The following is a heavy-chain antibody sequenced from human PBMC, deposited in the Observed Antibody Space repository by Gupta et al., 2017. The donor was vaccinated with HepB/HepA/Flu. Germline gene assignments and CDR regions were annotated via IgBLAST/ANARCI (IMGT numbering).Heavy chain of an antibody. CDR1: GFTFRSHW. D-gene: IGHD3-22*01. V-gene: IGHV3-7*01. Sequence: EVTLVESGGGLVQPGGSLRLSCAASGFTFRSHWMRWVRQAQGKGLEWVANVKQDGSEKYYVDSVRGRFTISRDNAKNSLYLQMNSLRAEDTAVYYCATQGGYYDSSGYYYELDYWGQGTLVTVSS. CDR3: ATQGGYYDSSGYYYELDY. J-gene: IGHJ4*02. CDR2: VKQDGSEK.